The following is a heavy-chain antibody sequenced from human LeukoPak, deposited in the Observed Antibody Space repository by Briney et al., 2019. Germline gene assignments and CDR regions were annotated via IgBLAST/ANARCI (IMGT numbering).Heavy chain of an antibody. V-gene: IGHV1-2*02. J-gene: IGHJ6*02. CDR2: INPNSGDT. CDR1: GFTDYY. CDR3: ARAFTVTSSGDYYGMDV. Sequence: ASVKVSCKASGFTDYYIHWVRQAPGQGLEWMGWINPNSGDTNYAQKFQGRFTMTRDTSISTAYMELSRLISDDTAVYYCARAFTVTSSGDYYGMDVWGQGTTVTVSS. D-gene: IGHD4-17*01.